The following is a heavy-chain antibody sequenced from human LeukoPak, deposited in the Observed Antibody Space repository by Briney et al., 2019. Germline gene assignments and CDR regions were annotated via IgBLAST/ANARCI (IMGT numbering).Heavy chain of an antibody. V-gene: IGHV1-18*01. D-gene: IGHD6-19*01. J-gene: IGHJ6*03. CDR3: ARGLLSSSGWYRPGYYYMDV. Sequence: ASVKVSCEASGYTFTSYGINWVRQAPGQGLEWMGWISAYNGDTNYAQKLQGRVTMTTDTSTSTAYMELRSLRSDDTAVYYCARGLLSSSGWYRPGYYYMDVWGKGTTVTVSS. CDR2: ISAYNGDT. CDR1: GYTFTSYG.